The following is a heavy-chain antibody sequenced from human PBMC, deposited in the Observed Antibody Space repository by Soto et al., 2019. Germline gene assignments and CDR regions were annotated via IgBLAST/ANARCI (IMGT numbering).Heavy chain of an antibody. CDR3: AGVVVAAFFGGDWFDP. D-gene: IGHD2-15*01. J-gene: IGHJ5*02. CDR2: IIPILGIA. V-gene: IGHV1-69*02. CDR1: GGTFSSYT. Sequence: QVQLVQSGAEVKKPGSSVKVSCKASGGTFSSYTISWVRQAPGQGLEWMGRIIPILGIANYAQKFQGRVTITADKSTSTAYMELSSLRSEDKAVYYCAGVVVAAFFGGDWFDPWGQGTLVTVSS.